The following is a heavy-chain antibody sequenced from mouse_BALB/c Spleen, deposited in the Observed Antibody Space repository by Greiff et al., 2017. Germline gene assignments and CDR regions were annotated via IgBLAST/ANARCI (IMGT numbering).Heavy chain of an antibody. D-gene: IGHD2-1*01. Sequence: DLVKPGASVKLSCKASGYTFTSYWINWIKQRPGQGLEWIGRIAPGSGSTYYNEMFKGKATLTVDTSSSTAYIQLSSLSSEDSAVYFCARRKNGNYGAMDYWGQGTSVTVSS. CDR3: ARRKNGNYGAMDY. J-gene: IGHJ4*01. V-gene: IGHV1S41*01. CDR2: IAPGSGST. CDR1: GYTFTSYW.